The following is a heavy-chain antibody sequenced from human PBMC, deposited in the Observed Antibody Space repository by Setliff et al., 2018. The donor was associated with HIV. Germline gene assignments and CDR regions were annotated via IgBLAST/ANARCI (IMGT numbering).Heavy chain of an antibody. J-gene: IGHJ4*02. CDR1: GFTFTNAW. V-gene: IGHV3-15*01. Sequence: GGSLRLSCVASGFTFTNAWVNWVRQAPGTGLEWVGRFKADGGTTDYAAPVKGRFTISRDDSKTTLYLQMNSLKTEDTAMYYCATGGGRYLHEWAYWGQGTLVTVSS. CDR2: FKADGGTT. CDR3: ATGGGRYLHEWAY. D-gene: IGHD3-10*01.